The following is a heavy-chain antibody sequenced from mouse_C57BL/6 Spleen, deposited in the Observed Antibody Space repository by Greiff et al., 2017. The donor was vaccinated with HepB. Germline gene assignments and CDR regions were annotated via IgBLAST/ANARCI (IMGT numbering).Heavy chain of an antibody. V-gene: IGHV1-15*01. J-gene: IGHJ2*01. Sequence: VKLQESGAELVRPGASVTLSCKASGYTFTDYEMHWVKQTPVHGLEWIGAIDPETGGTAYNQKFKGKAILTADKSSSTAYMELRSLTSEDSAVYYCALRAGDYWGQGTTLTVSS. CDR1: GYTFTDYE. CDR3: ALRAGDY. D-gene: IGHD2-12*01. CDR2: IDPETGGT.